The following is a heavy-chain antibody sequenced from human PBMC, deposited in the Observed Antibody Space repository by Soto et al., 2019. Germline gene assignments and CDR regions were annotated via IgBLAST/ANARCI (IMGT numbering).Heavy chain of an antibody. CDR2: ITHTGTT. D-gene: IGHD3-10*01. CDR3: AGGRMSSAVYGL. J-gene: IGHJ4*02. Sequence: QVQLQQWGAGLLNPSETLSLTCAVYGGAFIDYYWTWIRQPPGKGLEWIGEITHTGTTNYNPSLKSRVTVSVDTTKNQFSLKLSSVTAADAAVYYCAGGRMSSAVYGLWGQGTLVTVSS. CDR1: GGAFIDYY. V-gene: IGHV4-34*01.